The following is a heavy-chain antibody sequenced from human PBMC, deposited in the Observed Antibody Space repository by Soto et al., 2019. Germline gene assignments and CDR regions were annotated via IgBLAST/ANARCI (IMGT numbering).Heavy chain of an antibody. CDR2: IYYSGTT. J-gene: IGHJ4*02. CDR3: ARDGRGYSGYSYAS. Sequence: SETLSLTCNVSGGSISNYYWSWIRQPPGKGLEWIGYIYYSGTTNYNPSLKSRVTISIDTSKSQFSLKLSSVTAADTAVYYCARDGRGYSGYSYASWGQGTLVTVSS. CDR1: GGSISNYY. D-gene: IGHD5-12*01. V-gene: IGHV4-59*01.